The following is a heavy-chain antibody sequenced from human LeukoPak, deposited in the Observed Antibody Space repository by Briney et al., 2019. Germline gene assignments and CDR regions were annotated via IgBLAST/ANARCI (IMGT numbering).Heavy chain of an antibody. CDR1: GFTFSSYA. D-gene: IGHD3-10*01. V-gene: IGHV3-23*01. J-gene: IGHJ4*02. Sequence: GGSLRLSCAASGFTFSSYAMSWVRQAPGKGLGWVSGISGSGGSTSYADSVKGRFTISRDNSKNTLYLQMNSLRAEDTAVYYCARAHFGALIVDWGQGTLVTVSS. CDR3: ARAHFGALIVD. CDR2: ISGSGGST.